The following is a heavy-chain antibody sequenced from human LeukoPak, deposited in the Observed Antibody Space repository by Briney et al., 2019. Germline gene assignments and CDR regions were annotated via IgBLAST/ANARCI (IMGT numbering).Heavy chain of an antibody. CDR3: ATEGDGLRIDY. CDR1: GFTFSIFA. J-gene: IGHJ4*02. V-gene: IGHV3-23*01. D-gene: IGHD5-24*01. Sequence: PGGSLRLSCAASGFTFSIFAMVWVRHPPGKGLEWVSSIFPSGGEIHYAHSVRGRFTISRDNSKSTLSLQMNSLRVEDTAVYYCATEGDGLRIDYWGQGTLVTVSS. CDR2: IFPSGGEI.